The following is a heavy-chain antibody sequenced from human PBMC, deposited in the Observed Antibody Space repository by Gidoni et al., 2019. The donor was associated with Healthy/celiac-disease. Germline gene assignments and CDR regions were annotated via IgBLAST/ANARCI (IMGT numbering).Heavy chain of an antibody. CDR3: ARDGVGELRPYYYYGMDV. CDR1: GFTFSSYA. Sequence: QVQLVESGGGVAQPGRSLRLSCAASGFTFSSYAMHWVRQAPGKGLEWVAVISYDGSNKYYADYVKGRFTISRDNSKNTLYLQMNSLRAEDTAVYYCARDGVGELRPYYYYGMDVWGQGTTVTVSS. D-gene: IGHD1-26*01. J-gene: IGHJ6*02. CDR2: ISYDGSNK. V-gene: IGHV3-30-3*01.